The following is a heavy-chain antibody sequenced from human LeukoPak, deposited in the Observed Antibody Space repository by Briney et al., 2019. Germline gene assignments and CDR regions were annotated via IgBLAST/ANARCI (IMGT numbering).Heavy chain of an antibody. V-gene: IGHV1-18*01. CDR1: GYTFTSYG. D-gene: IGHD2-2*01. Sequence: ASVRVSCKASGYTFTSYGISWVRQAPGQGLEWIGWISAYNGNTNYAQKLQGRVTMTTDTSTSTAYMELRSLRSDDTAVYYCARAGYCSSTSCYHQPNNWFDPWGQGTLVTVSS. J-gene: IGHJ5*02. CDR2: ISAYNGNT. CDR3: ARAGYCSSTSCYHQPNNWFDP.